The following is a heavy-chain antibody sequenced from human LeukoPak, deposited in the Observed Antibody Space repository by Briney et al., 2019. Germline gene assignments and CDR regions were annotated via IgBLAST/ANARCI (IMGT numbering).Heavy chain of an antibody. D-gene: IGHD6-19*01. CDR1: GYTFTIYY. CDR2: INPSGGST. Sequence: ASVKVSCKASGYTFTIYYMYWVRQAPGQGLERMGIINPSGGSTSYAQKFQGRVTMTRDTSTTTFYMELSSLRSEDTAVYFCARAGLPRKWFDPWGQGTLVTVSS. CDR3: ARAGLPRKWFDP. J-gene: IGHJ5*02. V-gene: IGHV1-46*01.